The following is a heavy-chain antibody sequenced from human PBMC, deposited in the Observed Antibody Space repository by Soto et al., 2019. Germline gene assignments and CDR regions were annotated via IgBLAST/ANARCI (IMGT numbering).Heavy chain of an antibody. CDR2: IIPIFGTA. V-gene: IGHV1-69*06. Sequence: SVKVSCKASGGTFSSYTISWVRQAPGQGLEWMGGIIPIFGTANYAQKFQGRVTITADKSTSTAYMELSSLRSEDTAVYYCARDLGGIAAAGANWFDPWGQGTLVTVSS. J-gene: IGHJ5*02. D-gene: IGHD6-13*01. CDR1: GGTFSSYT. CDR3: ARDLGGIAAAGANWFDP.